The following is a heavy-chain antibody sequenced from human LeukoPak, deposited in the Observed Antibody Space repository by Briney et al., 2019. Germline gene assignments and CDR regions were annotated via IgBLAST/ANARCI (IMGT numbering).Heavy chain of an antibody. CDR1: GFTFSSYS. Sequence: GGSLRLSCAASGFTFSSYSMHWVRQAPGKGLEWVSSISSSSSYIYYADSVKGRFTISRDNAKNSLYLQMNSLRAEDTAVYYCAREGGSTGSDYWGQGTLVTVSS. J-gene: IGHJ4*02. V-gene: IGHV3-21*01. D-gene: IGHD1-26*01. CDR2: ISSSSSYI. CDR3: AREGGSTGSDY.